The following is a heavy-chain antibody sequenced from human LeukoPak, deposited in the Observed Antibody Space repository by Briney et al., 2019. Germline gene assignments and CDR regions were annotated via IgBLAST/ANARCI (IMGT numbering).Heavy chain of an antibody. CDR1: GYTFTSYD. J-gene: IGHJ5*02. V-gene: IGHV1-8*03. Sequence: ASVKVSCKASGYTFTSYDINWVRQATGQGLEWMGWMNPNSGNTGHAQKFQGRVTITRNTSISTAYMELSSLRSEDTAVYYCAREYSSSSGNWFDPWGQGTLVTVSS. D-gene: IGHD6-6*01. CDR3: AREYSSSSGNWFDP. CDR2: MNPNSGNT.